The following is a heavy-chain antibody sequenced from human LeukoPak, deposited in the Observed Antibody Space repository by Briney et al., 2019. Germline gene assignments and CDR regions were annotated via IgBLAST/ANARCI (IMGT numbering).Heavy chain of an antibody. CDR2: IYYSGST. CDR3: ARYSGYDRLNWFDP. CDR1: GGSISSSSYY. V-gene: IGHV4-39*07. J-gene: IGHJ5*02. Sequence: PSETLSLTCTVSGGSISSSSYYWGWIRQPPGKGLEWIGSIYYSGSTYYNPSLKSRVTISVDTSKNQFSLKLSSVTAADTAVYYCARYSGYDRLNWFDPWGQGTLVTVSS. D-gene: IGHD5-12*01.